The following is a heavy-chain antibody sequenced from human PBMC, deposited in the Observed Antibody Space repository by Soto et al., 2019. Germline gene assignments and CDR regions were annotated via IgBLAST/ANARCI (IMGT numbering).Heavy chain of an antibody. D-gene: IGHD4-4*01. J-gene: IGHJ2*01. CDR3: ARPLWRDDYNWGYFDL. Sequence: QVQLVESGGGVVQPGRSLRLSCAASGFTFRSYAMHWVRQAPGKGLEWVAVISYDGSNKYYADSVKGRFTISRDNSKNTLYLQMNRLRADDTAVYYCARPLWRDDYNWGYFDLWGRGTLVTVSS. CDR2: ISYDGSNK. V-gene: IGHV3-30-3*01. CDR1: GFTFRSYA.